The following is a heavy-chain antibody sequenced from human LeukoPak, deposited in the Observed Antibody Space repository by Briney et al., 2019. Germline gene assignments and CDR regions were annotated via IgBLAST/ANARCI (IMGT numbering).Heavy chain of an antibody. V-gene: IGHV3-23*01. Sequence: QSGGSLRLSCAASGFTFSSYVMSWVRQAPGKGLEWVSAISGSGGSTYYADSVKGRFTISRDNSKNTLYLQMNSLRAEDTAVYYCAKDKGIVATMRVRSKQLIPFDYWGQGTLVTVSS. CDR1: GFTFSSYV. J-gene: IGHJ4*02. D-gene: IGHD5-12*01. CDR2: ISGSGGST. CDR3: AKDKGIVATMRVRSKQLIPFDY.